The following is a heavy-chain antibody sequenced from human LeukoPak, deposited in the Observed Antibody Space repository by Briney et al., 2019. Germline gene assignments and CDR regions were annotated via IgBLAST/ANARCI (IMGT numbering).Heavy chain of an antibody. V-gene: IGHV4-34*01. D-gene: IGHD3-3*01. Sequence: SETLSLTCAVYGGSFSGYYWSWIRQPPGKGLEWIGEINHSGSTNYNPSLKSRVTISVDTSKNQFSLKLSSVTAADTAVYYCARLRFLERLGNQQPAFDIWGQGKMVTVSS. CDR3: ARLRFLERLGNQQPAFDI. CDR1: GGSFSGYY. CDR2: INHSGST. J-gene: IGHJ3*02.